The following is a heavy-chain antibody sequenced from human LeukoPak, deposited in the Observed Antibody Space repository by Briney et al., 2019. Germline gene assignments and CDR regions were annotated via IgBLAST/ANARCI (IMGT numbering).Heavy chain of an antibody. CDR3: ARENYDSDYYYYGMDV. CDR2: ISYSGST. D-gene: IGHD3-10*01. V-gene: IGHV4-59*01. J-gene: IGHJ6*02. Sequence: SETLSLTCTVSGGSISSYYWSWIRQPPGKGLEWIGFISYSGSTNYSPSLKGRVTISVDTSRNQFSLRLRSVTAADTAVYYCARENYDSDYYYYGMDVWGQGTTVTVSS. CDR1: GGSISSYY.